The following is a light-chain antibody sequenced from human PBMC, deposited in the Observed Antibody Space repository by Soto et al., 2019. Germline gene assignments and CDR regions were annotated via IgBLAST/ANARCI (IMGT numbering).Light chain of an antibody. CDR1: GSNIGAGYD. CDR2: GSI. Sequence: QSVLTQPPSVSGAPGQRVTISCTGAGSNIGAGYDVHWYQHLPGTAPKLLIYGSINRPSGVPDRFSASKSGASASLVITGLQADDEDDYYCQSYDSSLTGSPVFAGGTKLTVL. CDR3: QSYDSSLTGSPV. V-gene: IGLV1-40*01. J-gene: IGLJ3*02.